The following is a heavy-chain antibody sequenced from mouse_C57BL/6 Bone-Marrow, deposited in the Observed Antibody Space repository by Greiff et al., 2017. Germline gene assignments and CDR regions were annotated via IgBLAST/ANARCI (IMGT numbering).Heavy chain of an antibody. J-gene: IGHJ4*01. Sequence: EVHLVESGGGLVQPKGSLKLSCAASGFTFNTYAMHWVRQAPGKGLEWVARIRSKSSNYATYYADSVKDRFTISRDDSQSMLYLQMNNLKTEDTAMYYCVRARRPGGYYAMDYWGQGTSVTVSS. CDR3: VRARRPGGYYAMDY. CDR1: GFTFNTYA. CDR2: IRSKSSNYAT. V-gene: IGHV10-3*01.